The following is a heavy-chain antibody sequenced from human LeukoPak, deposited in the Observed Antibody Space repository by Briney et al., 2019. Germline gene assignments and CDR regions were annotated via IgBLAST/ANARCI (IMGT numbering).Heavy chain of an antibody. CDR1: GGSISSYY. CDR2: IYTSGST. CDR3: ARVLLWFGELFDAFDI. Sequence: PSETLSLTCTVSGGSISSYYWSWIRQPAGKGLEWIGRIYTSGSTNYNPSPKSRVTMSVDTSKNQFSLKLSSVTAADTAVYYCARVLLWFGELFDAFDIWGQGTMVTVSS. J-gene: IGHJ3*02. V-gene: IGHV4-4*07. D-gene: IGHD3-10*01.